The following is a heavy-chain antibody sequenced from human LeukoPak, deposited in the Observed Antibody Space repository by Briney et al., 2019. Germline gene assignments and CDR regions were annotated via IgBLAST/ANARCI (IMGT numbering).Heavy chain of an antibody. CDR3: ARHFYDSSGYYYFDY. CDR1: GGSLSRGDCY. J-gene: IGHJ4*02. CDR2: IYYNGDI. D-gene: IGHD3-22*01. V-gene: IGHV4-30-4*01. Sequence: SETLSLTCTVSGGSLSRGDCYWSWVRQPPGKSLEYIGYIYYNGDIYYNPSLRSRTIISIDTSKNQFSLKLNSVTAADTAVYHCARHFYDSSGYYYFDYWGQGTLVTVSS.